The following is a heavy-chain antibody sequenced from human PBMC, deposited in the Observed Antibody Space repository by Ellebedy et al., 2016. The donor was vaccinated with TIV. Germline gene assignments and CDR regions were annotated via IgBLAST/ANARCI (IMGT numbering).Heavy chain of an antibody. V-gene: IGHV3-48*01. J-gene: IGHJ4*02. CDR2: ISSSSSSSTI. CDR1: GFTFSSFP. Sequence: GGSLRLXCAASGFTFSSFPMNWFRQAPGKGLEWVSYISSSSSSSTIYYADFVKGRFTISRDNVKNSLYLQMNSLRAEDTAVYYCARVRDSHGYYGYWGQGTLVTVSS. CDR3: ARVRDSHGYYGY. D-gene: IGHD3-22*01.